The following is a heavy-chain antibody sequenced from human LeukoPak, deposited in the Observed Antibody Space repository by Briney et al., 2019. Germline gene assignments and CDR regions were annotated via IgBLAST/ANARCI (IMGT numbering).Heavy chain of an antibody. CDR2: LYSGGNT. CDR3: TSVVFSSSGSHY. D-gene: IGHD3-22*01. Sequence: HPGGSLRLSCAVSGSSVSNNYMSWVRQAPGKGLEWVSVLYSGGNTYYADSVKGRFTISRDNSKNTLYLQMDSLRAEDTAVYYCTSVVFSSSGSHYWGQGTLVTVSS. V-gene: IGHV3-53*01. J-gene: IGHJ4*02. CDR1: GSSVSNNY.